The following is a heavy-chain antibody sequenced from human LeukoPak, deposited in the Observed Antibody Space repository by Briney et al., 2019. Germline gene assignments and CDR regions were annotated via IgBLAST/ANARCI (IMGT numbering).Heavy chain of an antibody. CDR2: INHSGST. CDR1: GGFFSGYY. Sequence: SETLSLTCAVYGGFFSGYYWSWIRQPPGKGLEWIGKINHSGSTNYNPSLKSRVTISVDTSKNQFSLKLSSETAADTAVYYCAGKNYYDSSGYPRWGQGTLVTVSS. D-gene: IGHD3-22*01. V-gene: IGHV4-34*01. CDR3: AGKNYYDSSGYPR. J-gene: IGHJ4*02.